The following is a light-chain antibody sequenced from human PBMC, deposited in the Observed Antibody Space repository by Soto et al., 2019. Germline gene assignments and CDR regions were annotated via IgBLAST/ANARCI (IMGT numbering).Light chain of an antibody. CDR1: SSNIGNNV. CDR3: ATWDDTLNAVV. V-gene: IGLV1-36*01. Sequence: QSVLTQPPSVSDAPRQRVTISCSGSSSNIGNNVVNWYQQLPGKAPKLLIYYDDLLPSGVSDRFSGSKSGTSASLAISGLHSEDEADYYCATWDDTLNAVVFGGGTQLTVL. CDR2: YDD. J-gene: IGLJ2*01.